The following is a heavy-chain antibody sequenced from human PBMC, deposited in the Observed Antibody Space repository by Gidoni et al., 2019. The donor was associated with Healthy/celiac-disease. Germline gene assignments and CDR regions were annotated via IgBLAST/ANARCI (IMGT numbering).Heavy chain of an antibody. D-gene: IGHD3-22*01. CDR1: GGSISSYY. CDR3: ARDSGYYYDSSGYWVNYWYFDL. V-gene: IGHV4-4*07. J-gene: IGHJ2*01. CDR2: IYTSGST. Sequence: QVQLQESGPGLVKPSETLSLTCPVSGGSISSYYWRWIRQPAGKGLEWIGRIYTSGSTNDNPSRKSRVTMSVDTSKNQFSLKLSSVTAADTAVYYCARDSGYYYDSSGYWVNYWYFDLWGRGTLVTVSS.